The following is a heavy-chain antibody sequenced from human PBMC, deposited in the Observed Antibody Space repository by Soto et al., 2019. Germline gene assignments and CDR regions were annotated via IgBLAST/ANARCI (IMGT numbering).Heavy chain of an antibody. D-gene: IGHD6-13*01. CDR2: IYHSGST. CDR1: GGSISSSNW. Sequence: SETLSLTCAVSGGSISSSNWWWWVRQPPGKGLEWIGEIYHSGSTNYNPSLKSRVTISVDKTKNQLSLKLSSVAAADTAVYFCATDAWSIAAAGTGWFDPWGQGTLVTVSS. CDR3: ATDAWSIAAAGTGWFDP. J-gene: IGHJ5*02. V-gene: IGHV4-4*02.